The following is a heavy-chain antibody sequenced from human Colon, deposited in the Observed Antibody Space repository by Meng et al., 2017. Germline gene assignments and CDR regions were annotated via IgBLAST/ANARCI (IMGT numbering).Heavy chain of an antibody. CDR2: INTDGTTT. D-gene: IGHD3-10*01. CDR3: ARDLNYGSKDY. J-gene: IGHJ4*02. V-gene: IGHV3-74*01. CDR1: GFTFTSRW. Sequence: GESLKISCVASGFTFTSRWMHWVRQVPGKGLVWVSLINTDGTTTTYADSVKGRFTISRDNAKNTLYLQMNSLSAEDTAVYYCARDLNYGSKDYWGQGTLVTVSS.